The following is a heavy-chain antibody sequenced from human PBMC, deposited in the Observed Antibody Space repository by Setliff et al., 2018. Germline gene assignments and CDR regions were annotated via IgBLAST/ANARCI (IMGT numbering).Heavy chain of an antibody. J-gene: IGHJ6*03. V-gene: IGHV4-39*01. Sequence: PSETLSLTCTVSNGSISSGNYFWGWIRQPPGKGLEWMGSIFYTGSTYYSPSLKSRVTMSIDTSKNQFSLNLNSVTAADTAVYYCARQPYSTTYYYYYYYMDVWGKGTTVTV. CDR1: NGSISSGNYF. CDR3: ARQPYSTTYYYYYYYMDV. CDR2: IFYTGST. D-gene: IGHD6-13*01.